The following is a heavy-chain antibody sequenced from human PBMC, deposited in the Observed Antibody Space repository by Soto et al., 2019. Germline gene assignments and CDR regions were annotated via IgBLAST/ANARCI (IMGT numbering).Heavy chain of an antibody. D-gene: IGHD5-18*01. CDR1: GGSISSSNW. Sequence: QVQLQESGPGLVKPSGTLSLTCAVSGGSISSSNWWSWVRQPPGKGLEWIGEVSHTGSTTYNPSLKSRVTILVDKSKNQASLKLTSVTAADTAVYYCSTGCEIHNYWGQGTLVTVSS. CDR3: STGCEIHNY. V-gene: IGHV4-4*02. J-gene: IGHJ4*02. CDR2: VSHTGST.